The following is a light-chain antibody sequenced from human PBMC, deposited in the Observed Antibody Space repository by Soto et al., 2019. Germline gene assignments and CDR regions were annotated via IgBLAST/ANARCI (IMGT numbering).Light chain of an antibody. V-gene: IGKV3-11*01. J-gene: IGKJ5*01. CDR1: QSVSSY. CDR3: QQRSNWPIT. CDR2: DAS. Sequence: IVLTQSPAPLSLSPGERATLSCRASQSVSSYLAWYQQKPGQAPRLLIYDASNRATGIPARFSGSGSGTDFTLTISSLEPEDVAVYYCQQRSNWPITLGQGTRLEIK.